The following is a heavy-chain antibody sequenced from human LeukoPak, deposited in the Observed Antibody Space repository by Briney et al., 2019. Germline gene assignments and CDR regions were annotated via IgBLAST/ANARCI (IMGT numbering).Heavy chain of an antibody. D-gene: IGHD1-1*01. Sequence: VRXXXGKGXDWVSTIVRSDDTYYYASLKGRFTISRDNFKNMLYLQMNSLRAEDTALYYCAKDLLGQLQPDYWGQGTLVTVSS. V-gene: IGHV3-23*01. J-gene: IGHJ4*02. CDR2: IVRSDDT. CDR3: AKDLLGQLQPDY.